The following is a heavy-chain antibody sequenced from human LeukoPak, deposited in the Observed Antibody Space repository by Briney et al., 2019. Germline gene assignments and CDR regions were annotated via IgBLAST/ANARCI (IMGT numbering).Heavy chain of an antibody. J-gene: IGHJ4*02. CDR3: ATEGGWGPTDYGDNVY. V-gene: IGHV1-18*01. D-gene: IGHD4-17*01. Sequence: GASVKVSCKASGYTFTNYGITWVRQAPGQGLEWMGWISPYNGNTKYAQKFQGRVTLTTDTSTNTVYMELRSLRSDDTALYYCATEGGWGPTDYGDNVYWGQGTLVTVSS. CDR1: GYTFTNYG. CDR2: ISPYNGNT.